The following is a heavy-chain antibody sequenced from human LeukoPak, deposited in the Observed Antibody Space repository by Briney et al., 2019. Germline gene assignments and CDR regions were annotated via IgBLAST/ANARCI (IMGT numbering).Heavy chain of an antibody. D-gene: IGHD2-21*01. CDR3: ARGDSIRRDLHFDN. V-gene: IGHV3-11*01. CDR1: GFTFSDYY. Sequence: PGGSLRLSCAASGFTFSDYYMSWIRQAPGKGLEWISYISSSGTTVYYADSVKGRVTISRDNARNSLYLQMNSLRAEDTAVYYCARGDSIRRDLHFDNWGQGTLVIASS. J-gene: IGHJ4*02. CDR2: ISSSGTTV.